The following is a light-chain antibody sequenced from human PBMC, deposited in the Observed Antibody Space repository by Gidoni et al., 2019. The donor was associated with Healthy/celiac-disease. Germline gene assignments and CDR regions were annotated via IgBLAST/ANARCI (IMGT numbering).Light chain of an antibody. CDR2: QDS. J-gene: IGLJ1*01. Sequence: SYELTQPPSVSVSPGQTASITCSGDKLGDKYACWYQQKPGQSPVLVIYQDSKRPSGIPERFSCSNSGNTATLTISGTQAMDEADYYCQAWDSSTALVFGTGTKVTVL. V-gene: IGLV3-1*01. CDR1: KLGDKY. CDR3: QAWDSSTALV.